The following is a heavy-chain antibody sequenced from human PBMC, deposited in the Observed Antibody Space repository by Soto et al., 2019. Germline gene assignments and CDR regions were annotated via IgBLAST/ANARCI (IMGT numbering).Heavy chain of an antibody. CDR3: ARSLGYDSSGYYPDY. CDR1: GFTFSSYA. V-gene: IGHV3-30-3*01. Sequence: QVQLVESGGGVVQPGRSLRLSCAASGFTFSSYAMHWVRQAPGKGLEWVAVISYDGSNKYYADSVKGRFTISRDNSKNKLYLQMNSLRAEDTAVYYCARSLGYDSSGYYPDYWGQGTLVTVSS. CDR2: ISYDGSNK. J-gene: IGHJ4*02. D-gene: IGHD3-22*01.